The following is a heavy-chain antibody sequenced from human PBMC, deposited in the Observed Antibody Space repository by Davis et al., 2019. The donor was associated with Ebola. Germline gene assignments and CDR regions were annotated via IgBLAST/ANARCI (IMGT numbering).Heavy chain of an antibody. V-gene: IGHV3-15*01. CDR2: IKSKTDGGTA. CDR1: GFTFSSYS. CDR3: STEGGL. Sequence: GESLKISCAASGFTFSSYSMNWVRQAPGKGLEWVGHIKSKTDGGTADYATPVKGRFTISRDDSKNTLYLQMNSLKTEDTAVYYCSTEGGLWGQGTLVTVSS. J-gene: IGHJ4*02. D-gene: IGHD3-16*01.